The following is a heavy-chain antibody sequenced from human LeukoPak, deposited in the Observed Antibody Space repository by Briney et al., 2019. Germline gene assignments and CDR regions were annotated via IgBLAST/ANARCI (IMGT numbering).Heavy chain of an antibody. CDR3: ARDAGFGYYDSSGYYYDY. D-gene: IGHD3-22*01. J-gene: IGHJ4*02. CDR1: GFTFSSYW. Sequence: QPGGSLRLSCAASGFTFSSYWMHWVRQAPGKGLVWVSRINSDGSSTSYADSVKGRFIISRDNAKNTLYLQMNSLRAEDTAVYYCARDAGFGYYDSSGYYYDYWGQGTLVTVSS. V-gene: IGHV3-74*01. CDR2: INSDGSST.